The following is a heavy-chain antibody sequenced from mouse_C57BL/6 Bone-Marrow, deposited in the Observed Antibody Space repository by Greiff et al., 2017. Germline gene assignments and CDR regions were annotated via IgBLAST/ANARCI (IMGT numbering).Heavy chain of an antibody. V-gene: IGHV8-12*01. J-gene: IGHJ2*01. CDR1: GFSLSTSGMG. D-gene: IGHD3-1*01. CDR2: IYWDDDK. Sequence: QVTLKVSGPGLLQSSQTLSLTCYFSGFSLSTSGMGVSWIRQPSGQGLEWLAHIYWDDDKRYHPSLKNRLTIFTDTSSNQVFPQITRLDTADTATYDCALSTARARYYFDYWGQGTTLTVSA. CDR3: ALSTARARYYFDY.